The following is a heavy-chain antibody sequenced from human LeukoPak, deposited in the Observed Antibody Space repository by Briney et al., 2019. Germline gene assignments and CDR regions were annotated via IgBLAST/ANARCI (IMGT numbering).Heavy chain of an antibody. J-gene: IGHJ3*02. CDR3: ARDFSAPTVVTPDAFDI. V-gene: IGHV3-21*01. CDR2: ISRSSNYI. D-gene: IGHD4-23*01. CDR1: GFTFSSYN. Sequence: GGSLRLSCAASGFTFSSYNMNWVRQAPGKGLEWVASISRSSNYIYYVDSVKGRFTISRDNAKNSLYLQMNSLRAEDTAVYYCARDFSAPTVVTPDAFDIWGQGTMVTVSS.